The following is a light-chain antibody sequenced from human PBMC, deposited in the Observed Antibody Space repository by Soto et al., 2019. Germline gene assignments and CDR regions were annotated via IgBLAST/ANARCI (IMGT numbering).Light chain of an antibody. CDR2: RNN. V-gene: IGLV1-47*01. CDR1: SSNIGSNN. Sequence: QSVLTRAASAYGTHWARVTITNSGSSSNIGSNNVYWYQQLPGTAPNLLIYRNNQRPSGVPDRFSGSKSGTSASLAISGLRSEDEADYYCAAWDDSLSGLYGFGSGTKVTVL. J-gene: IGLJ1*01. CDR3: AAWDDSLSGLYG.